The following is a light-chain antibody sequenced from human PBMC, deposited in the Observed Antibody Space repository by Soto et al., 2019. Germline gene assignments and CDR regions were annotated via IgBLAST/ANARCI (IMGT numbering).Light chain of an antibody. CDR1: GSDVGGYDF. CDR3: CSFAGTYTVV. CDR2: DVN. Sequence: QSALTQPRSVSGSPGQSVTLSCSGSGSDVGGYDFVSWYQQHPGEAPKLIIYDVNKRPSGVPDRYSGSKSGNTASLTISGLQAEDEADYYCCSFAGTYTVVFGGGTKLTVL. V-gene: IGLV2-11*01. J-gene: IGLJ2*01.